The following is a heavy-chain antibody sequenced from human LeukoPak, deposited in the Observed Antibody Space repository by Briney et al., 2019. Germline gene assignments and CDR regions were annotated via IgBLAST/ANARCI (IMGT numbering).Heavy chain of an antibody. D-gene: IGHD3-9*01. CDR3: ARDLDILTAYYSGY. CDR2: ISAYNGNT. CDR1: GYTFTTYG. Sequence: GASVKVSCKLSGYTFTTYGISWVRHAPGQGLEWMGWISAYNGNTDYAQKFQGRVTMTTDTSTSTAYMELRSLRSDDTAVYYCARDLDILTAYYSGYWGQGALVTVSS. V-gene: IGHV1-18*04. J-gene: IGHJ4*02.